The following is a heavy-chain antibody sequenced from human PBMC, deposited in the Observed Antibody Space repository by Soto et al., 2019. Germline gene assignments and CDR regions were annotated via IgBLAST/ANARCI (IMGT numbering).Heavy chain of an antibody. V-gene: IGHV3-74*01. Sequence: SGFTFSSYWMHWVRQAPGKGLVWVSRINSDGSSTSYADSVKGRFTISRDNAKNTLYLQMNSLRAEDTAVYYCARVLVTAAAGTPGNYYYYGMDVWGQGTTVTVSS. D-gene: IGHD6-13*01. CDR2: INSDGSST. CDR3: ARVLVTAAAGTPGNYYYYGMDV. CDR1: GFTFSSYW. J-gene: IGHJ6*02.